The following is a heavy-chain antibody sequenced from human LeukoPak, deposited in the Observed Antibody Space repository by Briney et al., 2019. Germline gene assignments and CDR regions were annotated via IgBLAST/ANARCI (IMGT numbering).Heavy chain of an antibody. V-gene: IGHV4-59*01. J-gene: IGHJ2*01. CDR2: IYYSGSI. Sequence: SGTLSLTCTVSGGSITSYYWSWIRQPPGKELEWIGYIYYSGSINYNPSLKSRVTISLDMSKNQLSLQLSSVTAADTAVYYCARGLIDIIGHNRYWFFDLWGRGTLVTVSS. CDR3: ARGLIDIIGHNRYWFFDL. D-gene: IGHD2-21*01. CDR1: GGSITSYY.